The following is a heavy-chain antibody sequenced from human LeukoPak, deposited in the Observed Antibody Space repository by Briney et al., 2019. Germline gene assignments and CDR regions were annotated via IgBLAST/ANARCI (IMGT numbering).Heavy chain of an antibody. V-gene: IGHV4-61*02. CDR2: IDLSGST. D-gene: IGHD6-13*01. CDR1: GGSITTGNYI. J-gene: IGHJ5*02. Sequence: SQTLSLPCTVSGGSITTGNYIWSWLRQPAGKGLEWIGRIDLSGSTDYSPSLKTRVTISLDTSKNHFSLKLSSVTAADTAVYYCARAYSSSWYWNWFDPWGQGTLVTVSS. CDR3: ARAYSSSWYWNWFDP.